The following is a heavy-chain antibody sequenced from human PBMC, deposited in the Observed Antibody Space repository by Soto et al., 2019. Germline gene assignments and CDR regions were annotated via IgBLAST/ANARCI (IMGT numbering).Heavy chain of an antibody. V-gene: IGHV4-38-2*01. Sequence: SSETLSLTCAVSGYSISSGYYWGWIRQPPGKGLEWIGSIYHSGSTYYNPSLKSRVTISVDTSKNQFSLKLSSVTAADTAVYYCARASPGTLGAHFDYWGQGTLVTVS. D-gene: IGHD6-13*01. CDR1: GYSISSGYY. CDR3: ARASPGTLGAHFDY. CDR2: IYHSGST. J-gene: IGHJ4*02.